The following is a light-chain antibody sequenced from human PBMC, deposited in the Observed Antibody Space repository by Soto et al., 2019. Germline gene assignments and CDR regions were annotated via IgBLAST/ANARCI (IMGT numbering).Light chain of an antibody. CDR1: SSDIGAYDY. CDR2: EVT. Sequence: QSALTQPASVSGSPGQSITISCTGTSSDIGAYDYVSWYQQHPDKAPKVMIFEVTKRPSGVSSRFSGSKSGYTASLTISGLQADDEADYYCTSYTTIRTVVFGGGTKLTVL. J-gene: IGLJ2*01. V-gene: IGLV2-14*01. CDR3: TSYTTIRTVV.